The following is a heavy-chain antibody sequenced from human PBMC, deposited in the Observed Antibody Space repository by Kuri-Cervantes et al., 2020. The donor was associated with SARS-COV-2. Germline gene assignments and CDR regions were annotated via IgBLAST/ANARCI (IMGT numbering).Heavy chain of an antibody. D-gene: IGHD6-19*01. CDR2: ISYDGSNK. V-gene: IGHV3-30-3*01. Sequence: GGSLRLSCAASGFTFSSYAMHWVRQAPGKGLEWVAVISYDGSNKYYADSVKGRFTISRDNSKNTLYLQMNSLRAEDTAVYYCASDSSGWYRDASDIWGQGTMVTVSS. CDR3: ASDSSGWYRDASDI. J-gene: IGHJ3*02. CDR1: GFTFSSYA.